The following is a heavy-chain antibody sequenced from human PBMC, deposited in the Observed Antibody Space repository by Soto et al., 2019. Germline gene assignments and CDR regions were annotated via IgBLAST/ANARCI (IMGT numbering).Heavy chain of an antibody. J-gene: IGHJ4*02. V-gene: IGHV1-69*01. CDR3: ARRKERSGPYYLDY. CDR1: VEFFSNYG. Sequence: QAQLVQSGAEVKEPGSSVKVSCKASVEFFSNYGISWVRQAPGQGPEWMGGIIPIFGTISYAEKFQGRVTITADESTNTVYMQLRSLRSADTAVYYCARRKERSGPYYLDYWGQGTLVTVSS. CDR2: IIPIFGTI.